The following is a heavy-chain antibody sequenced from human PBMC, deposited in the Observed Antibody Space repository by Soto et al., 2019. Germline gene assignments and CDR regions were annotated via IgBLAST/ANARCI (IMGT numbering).Heavy chain of an antibody. V-gene: IGHV3-30*03. CDR1: GFPFTTYG. CDR2: ISYDGSNT. Sequence: QVQLVESGGGVVQPGRSLRLSCAASGFPFTTYGMHWVREGPGKGLEWVAVISYDGSNTYYADSVKGRFTISRDNSKNTLYLQMNSLRHEDTALYYCVGGQYYFDYRGQGNLVTVSS. J-gene: IGHJ4*02. D-gene: IGHD3-10*01. CDR3: VGGQYYFDY.